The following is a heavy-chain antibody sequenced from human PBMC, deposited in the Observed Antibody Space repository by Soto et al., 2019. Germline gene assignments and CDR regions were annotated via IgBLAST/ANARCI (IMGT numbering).Heavy chain of an antibody. CDR1: GASISRYY. Sequence: QVQLQESGPGLVKPSETLSLTCTVSGASISRYYWSWIRLSPGKGLEWIGYIYYSGETNYNPSVKSRVTISGDRTKNQFSLKLSSVTAADTAVYYCARDQGGEFLKGSGMDVWGQGTTVTVSS. CDR2: IYYSGET. V-gene: IGHV4-59*01. D-gene: IGHD3-10*01. CDR3: ARDQGGEFLKGSGMDV. J-gene: IGHJ6*02.